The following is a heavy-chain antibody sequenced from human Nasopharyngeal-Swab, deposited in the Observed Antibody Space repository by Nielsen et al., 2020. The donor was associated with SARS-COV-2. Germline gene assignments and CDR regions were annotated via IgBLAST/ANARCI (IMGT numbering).Heavy chain of an antibody. CDR3: ATDLAAAGKYYYYYYGMDV. V-gene: IGHV1-69*04. Sequence: SVKVSCKASGGTFSSYAISWVRQAPGQGLEWMGRIIPILGIANYAQKFQGRVTMTEDTSTDTAYMELSSLRSEDTAVYYCATDLAAAGKYYYYYYGMDVWGQGTTVTVSS. J-gene: IGHJ6*02. CDR2: IIPILGIA. D-gene: IGHD6-13*01. CDR1: GGTFSSYA.